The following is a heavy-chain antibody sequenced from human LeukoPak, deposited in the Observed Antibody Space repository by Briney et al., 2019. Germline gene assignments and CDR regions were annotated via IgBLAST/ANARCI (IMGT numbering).Heavy chain of an antibody. CDR3: AGERPVFAY. Sequence: SGTLSLTCTGSGGSISSYYWSWIRQPPGKGLEWIGDIYYSGSTNYNPSLKSRVTISVDTSKNQVSLKLSSGTAADTAVYYGAGERPVFAYWRQGTLDTLPS. CDR2: IYYSGST. CDR1: GGSISSYY. V-gene: IGHV4-59*01. J-gene: IGHJ4*02.